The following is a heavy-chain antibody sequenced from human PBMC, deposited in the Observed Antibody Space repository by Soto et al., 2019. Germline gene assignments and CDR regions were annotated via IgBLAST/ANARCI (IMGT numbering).Heavy chain of an antibody. CDR3: ARGFRGASSNWLDY. CDR2: MNRGGGT. CDR1: GGSFSGYS. D-gene: IGHD3-10*01. Sequence: QVQLQQWGAGLLKPSETLSLTCAVYGGSFSGYSWSWIRQPPGKGLEWIGEMNRGGGTNYSPSLKRRVTISVDTSKKQFSLKLSSVTAADTAVYYCARGFRGASSNWLDYWGQGTLVTVSS. J-gene: IGHJ5*01. V-gene: IGHV4-34*01.